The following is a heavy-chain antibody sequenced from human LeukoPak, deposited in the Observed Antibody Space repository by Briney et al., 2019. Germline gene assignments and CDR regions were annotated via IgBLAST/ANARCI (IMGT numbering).Heavy chain of an antibody. CDR1: GYTFTSYD. CDR2: MNPNSGNT. D-gene: IGHD1-14*01. CDR3: ARGLGRKSTGGY. V-gene: IGHV1-8*01. J-gene: IGHJ4*02. Sequence: ASVKVSFKASGYTFTSYDINWVRQATGQGLGWMGWMNPNSGNTGYAQKFQGRVTMTRNTSISTAYMELSSLRSEDTAVYYCARGLGRKSTGGYWGQGTLVTVSS.